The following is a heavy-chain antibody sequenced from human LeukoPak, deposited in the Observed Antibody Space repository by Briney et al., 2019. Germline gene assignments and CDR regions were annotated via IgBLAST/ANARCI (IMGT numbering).Heavy chain of an antibody. V-gene: IGHV4-59*01. CDR3: ARGIGFGGHYDY. J-gene: IGHJ4*02. Sequence: SGTLSLTCTVPGGSISTYYWNWIRQTPGKGPEWVGYIFYSGSTNYNPSLKSRVTISLDTSKNQFSLQLRSVTAADTAVYYCARGIGFGGHYDYWGQGTLVTVSS. D-gene: IGHD3-10*01. CDR1: GGSISTYY. CDR2: IFYSGST.